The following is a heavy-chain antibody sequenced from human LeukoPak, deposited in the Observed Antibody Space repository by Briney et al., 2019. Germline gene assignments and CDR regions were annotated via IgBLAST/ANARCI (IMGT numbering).Heavy chain of an antibody. Sequence: GGSLRLSCAASGFTFSDYYMSWIRQAPGKGLEWVSYISSSGSTIYYADSVKGRFTISRDNAKNSLYLQMNSLRAEDTAVYYCARDYPYYDFWSGYYRDNWFDPWCQGTLVTVSS. V-gene: IGHV3-11*01. CDR2: ISSSGSTI. J-gene: IGHJ5*02. CDR1: GFTFSDYY. D-gene: IGHD3-3*01. CDR3: ARDYPYYDFWSGYYRDNWFDP.